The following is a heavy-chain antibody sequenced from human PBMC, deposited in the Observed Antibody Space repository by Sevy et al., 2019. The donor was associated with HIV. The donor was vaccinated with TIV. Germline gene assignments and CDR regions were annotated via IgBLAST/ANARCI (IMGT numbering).Heavy chain of an antibody. CDR3: ARHGGYSGYDQSYNWFDP. V-gene: IGHV4-39*01. J-gene: IGHJ5*02. D-gene: IGHD5-12*01. CDR1: GGSISSSSYY. CDR2: IYYIGST. Sequence: SETLSLTCTVSGGSISSSSYYWGWIRQPPGKGLEWIGSIYYIGSTYYNPSLKSRVTISVDTSKNQFSLKLSSVTAADTAVYYCARHGGYSGYDQSYNWFDPWGQGTLVTVSS.